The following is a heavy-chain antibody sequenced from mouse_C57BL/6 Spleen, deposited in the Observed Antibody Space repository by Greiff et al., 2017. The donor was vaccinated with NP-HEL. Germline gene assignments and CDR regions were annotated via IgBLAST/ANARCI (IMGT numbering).Heavy chain of an antibody. CDR2: ISDGGSYT. CDR3: ERERKGYPLCYALDY. V-gene: IGHV5-4*01. D-gene: IGHD2-14*01. J-gene: IGHJ4*01. Sequence: EVKLVESGGGLVKPGGSLKLSCAASGFTFSSYAMSWVRQTPEKRLEWVATISDGGSYTYYPDNVKGRFTISRDNAKHNLYLQMNHLRSRAAAMYCCERERKGYPLCYALDYWGQGTSVTVSS. CDR1: GFTFSSYA.